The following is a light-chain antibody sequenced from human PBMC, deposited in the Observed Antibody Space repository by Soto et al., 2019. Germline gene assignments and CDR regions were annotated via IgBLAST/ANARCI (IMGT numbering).Light chain of an antibody. CDR3: QQYNGYPRT. Sequence: DIQMTQSPSSLSASIGDRVTITCRASQDISNHLAWFQQTPGKAPKSLIYAASILQRGVPSNFISIGSGTDFTRTICSLQPEDLATYYCQQYNGYPRTFGQGTKVEIK. J-gene: IGKJ1*01. CDR2: AAS. CDR1: QDISNH. V-gene: IGKV1-16*02.